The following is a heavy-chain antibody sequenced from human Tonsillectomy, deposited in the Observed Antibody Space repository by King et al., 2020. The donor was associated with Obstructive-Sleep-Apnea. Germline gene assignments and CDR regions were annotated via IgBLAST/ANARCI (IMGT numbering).Heavy chain of an antibody. CDR1: GYSFINYW. CDR2: IFPGDSDT. D-gene: IGHD2-2*01. J-gene: IGHJ3*02. Sequence: EVQLVESGAELKKPGESLKISCKASGYSFINYWIGWVRQIPGKGLEWMGTIFPGDSDTRYRPSLQGRVTISADKSISTAYLQWSSLKASDTAIYYCARPIGYCSSISCSDAFEIWGQGTTVTVSS. CDR3: ARPIGYCSSISCSDAFEI. V-gene: IGHV5-51*01.